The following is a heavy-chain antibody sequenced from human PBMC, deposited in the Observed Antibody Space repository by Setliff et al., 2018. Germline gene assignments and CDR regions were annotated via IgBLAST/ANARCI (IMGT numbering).Heavy chain of an antibody. D-gene: IGHD5-18*01. CDR1: GGTLSSYG. CDR2: TIPVFGTT. CDR3: VREGVDTRSSTDYRYYMDV. Sequence: GASVKVSCKASGGTLSSYGISWVRQAPGQGLEWMGGTIPVFGTTDYAQKFQGRVTIITDESTTTAYMELSSLGSEDTAVYYCVREGVDTRSSTDYRYYMDVWGKGTTVTVSS. J-gene: IGHJ6*03. V-gene: IGHV1-69*05.